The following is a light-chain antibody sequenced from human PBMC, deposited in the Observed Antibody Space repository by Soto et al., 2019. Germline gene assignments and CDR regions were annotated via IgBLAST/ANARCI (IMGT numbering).Light chain of an antibody. Sequence: DIQLTQSPSFLSASVGDRVTITCRASEGITNYLAWYQAKPGRAPKLLIYSASTLQSGVPSRFSGSGSETEFTLTISSLQSEDFATYYCQQVNSYPFTFGPGTKVGIK. J-gene: IGKJ3*01. CDR1: EGITNY. V-gene: IGKV1-9*01. CDR3: QQVNSYPFT. CDR2: SAS.